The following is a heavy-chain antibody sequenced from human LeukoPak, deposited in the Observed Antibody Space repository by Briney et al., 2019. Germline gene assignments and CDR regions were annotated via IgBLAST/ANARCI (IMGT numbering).Heavy chain of an antibody. Sequence: PGGSLRLSCAASRFTFSTYAMTWVRQAPGKGLEWVSGISNSGGSTYYADSVKGRFTVSRDNSKNTLYLQMDSLRAEDTAVYYCAKDFMGLSRFDSGGRGTLVTVSS. D-gene: IGHD1-26*01. J-gene: IGHJ4*02. CDR1: RFTFSTYA. CDR2: ISNSGGST. CDR3: AKDFMGLSRFDS. V-gene: IGHV3-23*01.